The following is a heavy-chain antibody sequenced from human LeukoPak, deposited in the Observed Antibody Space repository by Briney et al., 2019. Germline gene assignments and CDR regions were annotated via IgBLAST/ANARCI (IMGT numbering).Heavy chain of an antibody. J-gene: IGHJ6*03. CDR3: ARRYSSSWYGGYYYYYYMDV. CDR2: IYYSGST. CDR1: GGSISSSNW. V-gene: IGHV4-4*02. Sequence: SETLSLTCAVSGGSISSSNWWSWVRQPPGKGLEWIGYIYYSGSTNYNPSLKSRVTISVDTSKNQFSLKLSSVTAADTAVYYCARRYSSSWYGGYYYYYYMDVWGKGTTVTVSS. D-gene: IGHD6-13*01.